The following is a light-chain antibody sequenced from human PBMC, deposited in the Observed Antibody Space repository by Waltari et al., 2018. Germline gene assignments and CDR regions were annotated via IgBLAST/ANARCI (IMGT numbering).Light chain of an antibody. CDR2: QVS. V-gene: IGLV2-14*01. Sequence: QSALTQPASVSASLGQSITISCTGTCRDIGAYDYVSWYQQHPGKVPKLIIFQVSNRPSRVSDRFSASKSGMTASLSISGLRTDDEAIYYCSSYSTSTYPIFGGGTQVTVL. J-gene: IGLJ2*01. CDR1: CRDIGAYDY. CDR3: SSYSTSTYPI.